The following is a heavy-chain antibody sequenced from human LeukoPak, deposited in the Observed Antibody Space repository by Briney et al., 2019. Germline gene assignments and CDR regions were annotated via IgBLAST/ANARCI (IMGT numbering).Heavy chain of an antibody. Sequence: PGGSLRLSCAASGFTFSSHGMHWVRQAPGKGLEWVAVIWYDGSKRYYADSVKGRFTISRDDSKNTLYLQMNSLRDEDTAIYYCASDPASSFDYWGQGTLVTVSS. J-gene: IGHJ4*02. CDR1: GFTFSSHG. CDR3: ASDPASSFDY. V-gene: IGHV3-33*01. D-gene: IGHD2-15*01. CDR2: IWYDGSKR.